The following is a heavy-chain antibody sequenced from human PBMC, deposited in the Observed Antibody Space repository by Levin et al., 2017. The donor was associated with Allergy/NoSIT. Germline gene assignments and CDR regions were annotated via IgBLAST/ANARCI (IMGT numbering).Heavy chain of an antibody. D-gene: IGHD2-15*01. V-gene: IGHV3-15*01. CDR2: IRSKTDGGTT. CDR1: GFTFINVW. CDR3: TTEGEGGSFGY. J-gene: IGHJ4*02. Sequence: GGSLRLSCAASGFTFINVWMNWVRQAPGKGLEWIGRIRSKTDGGTTDYAAPVKGRFTVSREDSKNTLYLQMNSLKYEDTAVYYCTTEGEGGSFGYWGQGRLVTVSS.